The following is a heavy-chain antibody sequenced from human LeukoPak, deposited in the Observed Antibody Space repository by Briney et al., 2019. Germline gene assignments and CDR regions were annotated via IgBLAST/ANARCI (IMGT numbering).Heavy chain of an antibody. Sequence: SETLSLTCAVYGGSFSGYYWSWIRQPPGKGLEWIGEINHSGSTNYNPSLKSRVTISVDTSKNQFSLKLSSVTAADTAVYYCARDPRNGSGSYYRYYYYGMDVWGQGTTVTVSS. CDR2: INHSGST. J-gene: IGHJ6*02. CDR3: ARDPRNGSGSYYRYYYYGMDV. V-gene: IGHV4-34*01. CDR1: GGSFSGYY. D-gene: IGHD3-10*01.